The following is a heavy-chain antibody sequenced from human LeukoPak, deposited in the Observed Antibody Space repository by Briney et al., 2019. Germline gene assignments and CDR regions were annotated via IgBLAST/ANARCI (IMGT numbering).Heavy chain of an antibody. D-gene: IGHD2-2*01. V-gene: IGHV1-69*13. CDR2: IIPIFGTA. Sequence: ASVKVSCKASEGTFSSYAISWVRQAPGQGLEWMGGIIPIFGTANYAQKFQGRVTITADESTGTAYMELSSLRSEDTAVYYCATDIVAVGPTPNYRDYWGQGTLVTVSS. J-gene: IGHJ4*02. CDR1: EGTFSSYA. CDR3: ATDIVAVGPTPNYRDY.